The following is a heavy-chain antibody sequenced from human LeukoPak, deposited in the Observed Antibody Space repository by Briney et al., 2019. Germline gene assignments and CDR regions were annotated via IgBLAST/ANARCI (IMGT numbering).Heavy chain of an antibody. Sequence: GASVKVSCKASGYTFTGYYIHWVRQAPGQGLEWMGWINPNSGGTNYAQKFQGRVTMTRDTSISTAYMELSRLRSDDTAVYYCARDVLNYYYMDVWGKGTTVTVSS. CDR3: ARDVLNYYYMDV. J-gene: IGHJ6*03. CDR1: GYTFTGYY. V-gene: IGHV1-2*02. CDR2: INPNSGGT.